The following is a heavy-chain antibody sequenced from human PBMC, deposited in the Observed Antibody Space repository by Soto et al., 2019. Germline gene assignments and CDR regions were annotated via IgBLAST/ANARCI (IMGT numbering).Heavy chain of an antibody. CDR3: ANADGDGYTPIDY. Sequence: EVQLLESGGGLVQPGASLRLSCAASGFTFSSCAMSWVRQAPGKGLECVSHITGSGGGTFYADSVKGRFTVSRDNSQNTLYLHMNSLRAEDTAVYYCANADGDGYTPIDYWGQGALVTVSS. V-gene: IGHV3-23*01. CDR2: ITGSGGGT. CDR1: GFTFSSCA. J-gene: IGHJ4*02. D-gene: IGHD5-12*01.